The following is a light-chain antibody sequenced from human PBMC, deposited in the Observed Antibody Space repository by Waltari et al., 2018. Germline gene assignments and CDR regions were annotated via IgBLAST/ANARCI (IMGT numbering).Light chain of an antibody. V-gene: IGLV2-14*03. CDR3: NSFTSSNTVI. CDR1: RSELGRYNY. Sequence: QSALTQPASVSGSPGQSITISFTGTRSELGRYNYFPWFQQHPGKAPKLMIYDVRNRPSGVSNRFSGSKSDYTASLTISGLQAEDEAVYFCNSFTSSNTVIFGGGTKLTV. J-gene: IGLJ2*01. CDR2: DVR.